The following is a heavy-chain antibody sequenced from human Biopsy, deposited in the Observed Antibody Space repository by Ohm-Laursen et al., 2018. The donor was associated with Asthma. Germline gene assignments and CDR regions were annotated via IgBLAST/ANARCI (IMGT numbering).Heavy chain of an antibody. J-gene: IGHJ4*02. Sequence: GPSEKVSCQSLGGAFIGYLIGWCRQAPGQVVEGMSGNISVLRTTNYAQKFQDSVTITADDSTSTVYMELSSLRSEDTAVYYCAGKARSCISRTCYSLVLWCEGKLVTVTS. D-gene: IGHD2-2*01. CDR1: GGAFIGYL. CDR3: AGKARSCISRTCYSLVL. CDR2: NISVLRTT. V-gene: IGHV1-69*13.